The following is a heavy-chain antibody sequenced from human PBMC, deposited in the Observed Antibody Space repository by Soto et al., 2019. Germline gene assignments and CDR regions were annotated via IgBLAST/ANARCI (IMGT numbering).Heavy chain of an antibody. CDR1: GRTYSSYA. Sequence: QVQLVQSGAEVKKPGSSVKVSCKDSGRTYSSYAISWVRQDPGQGLEWMGGIIPIFGTANYPQKFQGRVTITADESTSTAYLELSSLISEDTAVYYCTRNVPDAGDYNGTDAWGQGTKGTVSS. J-gene: IGHJ6*02. D-gene: IGHD2-8*02. CDR2: IIPIFGTA. V-gene: IGHV1-69*12. CDR3: TRNVPDAGDYNGTDA.